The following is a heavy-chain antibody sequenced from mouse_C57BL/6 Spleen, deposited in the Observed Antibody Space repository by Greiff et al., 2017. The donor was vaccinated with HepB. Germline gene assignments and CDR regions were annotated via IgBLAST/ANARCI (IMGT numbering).Heavy chain of an antibody. V-gene: IGHV1-81*01. CDR2: IYPRSGNT. CDR3: ARRGPTGAMDY. Sequence: LQESGAELARPGASVKLSCKASGYTFTSYGISWVKQRTGQGLEWIGEIYPRSGNTYYNEKFKGKATLTADKSSSTAYMELRSLTSEDSAVYFCARRGPTGAMDYWGQGTSVTVSS. J-gene: IGHJ4*01. CDR1: GYTFTSYG.